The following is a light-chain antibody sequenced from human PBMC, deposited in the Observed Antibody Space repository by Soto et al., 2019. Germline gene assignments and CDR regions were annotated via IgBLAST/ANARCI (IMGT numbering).Light chain of an antibody. CDR3: QQYNSYPWT. CDR1: QSLSSR. Sequence: ESVTITCPASQSLSSRLAWYQQIPGKAPKLLIYDAFSLQSGVPSRFSGSGSGTEFSLTISSLQPDDFATYYCQQYNSYPWTFGQGTKVDIK. J-gene: IGKJ1*01. V-gene: IGKV1-5*01. CDR2: DAF.